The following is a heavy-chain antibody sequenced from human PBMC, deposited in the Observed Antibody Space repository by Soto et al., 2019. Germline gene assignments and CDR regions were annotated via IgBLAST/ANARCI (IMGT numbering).Heavy chain of an antibody. Sequence: GGSLRLSCAASGITFSNYALSWVRQAPGKGLEWVSGISASGANTYYADSVKGRFTISRDNSKNTLYLQMNSLRAEDTAVYYCAELRSSGSSWLYYFDYWGQGTLVTVSS. D-gene: IGHD6-13*01. CDR2: ISASGANT. J-gene: IGHJ4*02. V-gene: IGHV3-23*01. CDR1: GITFSNYA. CDR3: AELRSSGSSWLYYFDY.